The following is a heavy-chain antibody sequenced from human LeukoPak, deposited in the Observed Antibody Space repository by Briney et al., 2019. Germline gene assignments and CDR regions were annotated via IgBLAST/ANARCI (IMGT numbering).Heavy chain of an antibody. J-gene: IGHJ4*02. Sequence: SVKVSCKASGGTFSSYAISWVRQAPGQGLEWMGGIIPIFGTANYAQKFQGRVTITADESTSTAYMELSSLRSEDTAVYYCARHGGFETYPLDYWGQGTLVTVSS. CDR1: GGTFSSYA. CDR2: IIPIFGTA. V-gene: IGHV1-69*01. CDR3: ARHGGFETYPLDY. D-gene: IGHD3-10*01.